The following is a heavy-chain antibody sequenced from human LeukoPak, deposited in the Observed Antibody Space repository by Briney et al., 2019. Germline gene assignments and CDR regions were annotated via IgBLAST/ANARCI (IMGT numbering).Heavy chain of an antibody. D-gene: IGHD3-16*02. Sequence: PGGSLRLSCAASGFTFSGYGRHWVRQAPGKGLEWVSFIQYDGNNKYYTDSVKGRFTISRDDSKNTLYLQMSSLRAEDAAVYYCAKDGVIAGDRWGQGTLVTVSS. V-gene: IGHV3-30*02. CDR3: AKDGVIAGDR. J-gene: IGHJ4*02. CDR2: IQYDGNNK. CDR1: GFTFSGYG.